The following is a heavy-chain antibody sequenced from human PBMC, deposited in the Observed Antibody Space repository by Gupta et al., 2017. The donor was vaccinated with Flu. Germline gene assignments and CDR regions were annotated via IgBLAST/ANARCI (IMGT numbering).Heavy chain of an antibody. CDR3: ARRGTVAGTPDDY. J-gene: IGHJ4*02. CDR1: GGSFSGYY. CDR2: INHSGRT. V-gene: IGHV4-34*01. Sequence: QVQLQQWGAGLLKPSETLSLTCAVYGGSFSGYYWSWIRQPPGKGLEWIGEINHSGRTNDNPALKSRVTISVDTAKKQCSLKVRSVTAADTAVYYCARRGTVAGTPDDYGGQGTMVTVYS. D-gene: IGHD6-19*01.